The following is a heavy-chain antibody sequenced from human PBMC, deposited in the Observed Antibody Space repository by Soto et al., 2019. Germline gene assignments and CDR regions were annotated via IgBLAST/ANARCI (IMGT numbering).Heavy chain of an antibody. CDR1: GGTFSSYA. CDR3: ARAEYSSSLYFDY. CDR2: IIPLFGTA. D-gene: IGHD6-6*01. V-gene: IGHV1-69*01. J-gene: IGHJ4*02. Sequence: QVQLVQSGAEVKKPGSSVKVSCKASGGTFSSYAISWVRQVPGQGLEWMGGIIPLFGTANYAQKFQGRVTITADESTSTAYMELSSLRSEDTAVYYCARAEYSSSLYFDYWGQGTLVTVSS.